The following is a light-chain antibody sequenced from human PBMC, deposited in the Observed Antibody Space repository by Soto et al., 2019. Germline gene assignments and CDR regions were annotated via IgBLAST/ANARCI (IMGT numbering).Light chain of an antibody. V-gene: IGLV2-14*01. CDR1: RSDVGGYNY. CDR2: EVS. J-gene: IGLJ2*01. Sequence: QSVLTQPTSVSGSPGQSITISFTGTRSDVGGYNYVSWYQQHPCKDPTVMIFEVSNRPSGISHRFSGSKSGNTASLTISGLQAEDEADDSCSSYTNSGTLVFGGGTKLTVL. CDR3: SSYTNSGTLV.